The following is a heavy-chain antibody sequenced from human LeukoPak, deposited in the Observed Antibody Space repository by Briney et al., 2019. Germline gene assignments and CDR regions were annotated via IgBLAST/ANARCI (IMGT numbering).Heavy chain of an antibody. CDR1: GGTFSSYA. Sequence: VASVKVSCKASGGTFSSYAISWVRQAPGQGLERMGGIIPIFGTANYAQKFQGRVTITTDESTSTAYMELSSLRSEDTAVYYCATSVVGATLWDAFDIWGQGTMVTVSS. J-gene: IGHJ3*02. V-gene: IGHV1-69*05. CDR2: IIPIFGTA. D-gene: IGHD1-26*01. CDR3: ATSVVGATLWDAFDI.